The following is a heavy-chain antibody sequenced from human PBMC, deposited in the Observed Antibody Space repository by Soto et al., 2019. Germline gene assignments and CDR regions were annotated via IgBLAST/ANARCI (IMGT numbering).Heavy chain of an antibody. Sequence: SETLSLTCTVSGGSISSSSYYWGWIRQPPGKGLEWIGGIYYSGSTYYNPSLKSRVTISVDTSKNQFSLKLSSVTAADTAVYYCARHFTGDYGDPLNWFDPWGQGTLVTVSS. V-gene: IGHV4-39*01. CDR1: GGSISSSSYY. D-gene: IGHD4-17*01. CDR2: IYYSGST. J-gene: IGHJ5*02. CDR3: ARHFTGDYGDPLNWFDP.